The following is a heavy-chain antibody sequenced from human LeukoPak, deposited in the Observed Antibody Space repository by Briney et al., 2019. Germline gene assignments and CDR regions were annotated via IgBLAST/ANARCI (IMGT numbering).Heavy chain of an antibody. CDR3: ARAFRVPTSAKIFDF. V-gene: IGHV4-30-4*01. Sequence: SETLSLTCTVSGGSMSGFDYYWSWIRQPPGEGLEWTGYIYYSGHTYYNPSLKSRISMSVDTSKNQFSLKLSSVTAADTAVYYCARAFRVPTSAKIFDFWGQGTTVTVSS. D-gene: IGHD1-26*01. CDR1: GGSMSGFDYY. CDR2: IYYSGHT. J-gene: IGHJ6*02.